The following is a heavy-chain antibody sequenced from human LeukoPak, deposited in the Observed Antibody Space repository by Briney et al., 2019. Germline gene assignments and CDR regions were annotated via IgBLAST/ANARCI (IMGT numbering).Heavy chain of an antibody. D-gene: IGHD6-19*01. CDR1: GYTFTSYY. V-gene: IGHV1-46*01. Sequence: GASVKVSCKASGYTFTSYYMHWVRQAPGQGLEWMGIINPSGGSTSYAQKFQGRVTMTRDMSTSTVYMELSSLRSEDTAVYYCARGFSSGWYMQNPLTLDYWGQGTLVTVSS. J-gene: IGHJ4*02. CDR2: INPSGGST. CDR3: ARGFSSGWYMQNPLTLDY.